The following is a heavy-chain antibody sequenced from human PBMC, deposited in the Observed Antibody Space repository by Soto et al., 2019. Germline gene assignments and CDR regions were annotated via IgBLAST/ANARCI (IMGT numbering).Heavy chain of an antibody. CDR2: MNPDSGNT. CDR3: ARLSSGWPTDY. J-gene: IGHJ4*02. CDR1: GYTFTSYD. D-gene: IGHD6-19*01. Sequence: ASVKVSCKASGYTFTSYDINWVRQATGQGLEWMGWMNPDSGNTGYAQKFQGRVTMTRNTSISTAYMGLSSLRSEDTAVYYCARLSSGWPTDYWGQGTLVTVSS. V-gene: IGHV1-8*01.